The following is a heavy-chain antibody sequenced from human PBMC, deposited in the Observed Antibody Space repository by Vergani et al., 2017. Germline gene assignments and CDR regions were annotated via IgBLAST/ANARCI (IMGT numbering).Heavy chain of an antibody. V-gene: IGHV4-34*01. D-gene: IGHD3-10*01. J-gene: IGHJ3*02. Sequence: QVQLQQWGAGLLKPSETLSLTCAVYGGSLSGYYWSWIRQPPGKGLEWIGEINHSGSTNYNPSLKSRVTISVDTSKNQFSLKLSSVTAADTAVYYCARPLSYGSGSYYDDAFDIWGQGTMVTVSS. CDR3: ARPLSYGSGSYYDDAFDI. CDR1: GGSLSGYY. CDR2: INHSGST.